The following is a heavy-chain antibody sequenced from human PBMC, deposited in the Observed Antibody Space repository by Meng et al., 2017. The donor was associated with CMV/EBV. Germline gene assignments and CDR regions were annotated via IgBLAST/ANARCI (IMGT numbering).Heavy chain of an antibody. CDR3: AREGNGYGYQLLRTPYYFDY. Sequence: LSLTCAASGFTFSSYSMNWVRQAPGKGLEWVSSISSSSSYIYYADSVKGRFTISRDNAKNSLYLQMNSLRAEDTAVYYCAREGNGYGYQLLRTPYYFDYWGQGTLVTVSS. D-gene: IGHD2-2*01. CDR1: GFTFSSYS. J-gene: IGHJ4*02. V-gene: IGHV3-21*01. CDR2: ISSSSSYI.